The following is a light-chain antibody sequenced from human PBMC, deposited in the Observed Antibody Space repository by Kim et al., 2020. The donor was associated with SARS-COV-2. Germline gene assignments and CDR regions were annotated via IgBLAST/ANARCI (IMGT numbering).Light chain of an antibody. J-gene: IGLJ3*02. CDR3: QAWDNTWV. CDR1: KLGEKY. Sequence: SYELTQPPSVSVSPGQTVIITCSGDKLGEKYSSWYQQQPGQAPVLVIYQDTKRPSGIPERFAGSNSGNTATLTISGAQAMDEADYYCQAWDNTWVFGGGTQLTVL. CDR2: QDT. V-gene: IGLV3-1*01.